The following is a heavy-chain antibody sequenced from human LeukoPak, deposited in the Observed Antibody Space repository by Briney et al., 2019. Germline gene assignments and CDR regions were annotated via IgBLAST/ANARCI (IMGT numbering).Heavy chain of an antibody. D-gene: IGHD7-27*01. V-gene: IGHV4-59*02. Sequence: KTSETLSLTCTVSGASVTDYYWSWTRQSPGKGLEWISYIHHSGNSDYNPSLRSRVTTSLDTSKNQFSLNLISVTAADTAVYYCTRGHWGLQSWSQGTLVTVSS. CDR1: GASVTDYY. CDR3: TRGHWGLQS. CDR2: IHHSGNS. J-gene: IGHJ5*02.